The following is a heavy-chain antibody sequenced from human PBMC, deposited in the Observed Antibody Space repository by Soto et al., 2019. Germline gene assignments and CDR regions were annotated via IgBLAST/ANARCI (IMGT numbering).Heavy chain of an antibody. J-gene: IGHJ6*02. Sequence: SETLSLTCTVSGGSINNYWWSWIRQAADKRLEWIGRLHSTGATNYNPSLKRRVTISVDTSKNQFSLKLSSVTAADTAVYYCARDGGRYDFWSGYYDYGMDVWGQGTTVTVSS. CDR2: LHSTGAT. D-gene: IGHD3-3*01. CDR3: ARDGGRYDFWSGYYDYGMDV. V-gene: IGHV4-4*07. CDR1: GGSINNYW.